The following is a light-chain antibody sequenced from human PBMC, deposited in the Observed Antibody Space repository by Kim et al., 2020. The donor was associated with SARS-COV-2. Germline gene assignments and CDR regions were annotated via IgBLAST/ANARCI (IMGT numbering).Light chain of an antibody. CDR3: QQSYSPPWT. J-gene: IGKJ1*01. Sequence: DIQMTQSPSSLSAFVGDRVTITCRASQSIRTYVNWYQQKPGKAPKFLISAASSLQSGAPSRFSGSGSGTHFAVTISSLQPEDFATYYCQQSYSPPWTFGQGTKVDIK. V-gene: IGKV1-39*01. CDR1: QSIRTY. CDR2: AAS.